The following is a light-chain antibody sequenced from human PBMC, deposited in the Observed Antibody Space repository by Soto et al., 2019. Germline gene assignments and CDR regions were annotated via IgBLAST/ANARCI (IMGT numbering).Light chain of an antibody. CDR3: SSYAGSNNYV. CDR1: RTDVGGYDF. J-gene: IGLJ1*01. CDR2: EVS. V-gene: IGLV2-8*02. Sequence: PPSASRSPCQLVPISSHRTRTDVGGYDFVSWYQQHPGKAPKLMIHEVSKRPSGVPDRFSGSKSGNTASLTVSGLQAEDEADYYCSSYAGSNNYVFGTGTKVTVL.